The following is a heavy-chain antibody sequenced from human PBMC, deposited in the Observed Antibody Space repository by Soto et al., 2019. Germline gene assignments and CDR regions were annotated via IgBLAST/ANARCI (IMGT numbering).Heavy chain of an antibody. Sequence: GESLKISCKGSGYSFTTYWIAWVRQMPGKGLECMGIIYPGDSDTRYSPSFQGQVTISADKSINTAYLQWSSLKASDSAIYYCARPFATSGSYDHWGQGTLVTVSS. CDR2: IYPGDSDT. V-gene: IGHV5-51*01. D-gene: IGHD6-19*01. CDR3: ARPFATSGSYDH. CDR1: GYSFTTYW. J-gene: IGHJ5*02.